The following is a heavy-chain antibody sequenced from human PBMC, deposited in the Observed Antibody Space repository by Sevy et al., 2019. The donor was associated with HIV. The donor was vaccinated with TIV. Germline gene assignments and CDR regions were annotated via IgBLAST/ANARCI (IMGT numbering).Heavy chain of an antibody. V-gene: IGHV3-53*01. CDR3: ARDGPTVTGYGMDV. Sequence: GGSLRLSCAASGFTVSSNYMSWVRQAPGKGLEWVSVIYSGGSTYYADSVKGRFTISRDNSKNTLYLQMNSLRAEDTAVYYCARDGPTVTGYGMDVWGQWTTVTVSS. CDR1: GFTVSSNY. D-gene: IGHD4-17*01. J-gene: IGHJ6*02. CDR2: IYSGGST.